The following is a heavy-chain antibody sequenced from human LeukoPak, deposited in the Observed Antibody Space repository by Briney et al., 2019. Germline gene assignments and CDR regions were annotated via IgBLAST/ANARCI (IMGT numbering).Heavy chain of an antibody. CDR1: GFTFSSYA. CDR3: AKGMSGYDGGFALDY. Sequence: GGSLRLSCAASGFTFSSYAMSWVRQAPGKGLEWVSAISGSGGSSYYADSVKGRFTISRDNSKNTLYLQMNSLRAEDTAVYYCAKGMSGYDGGFALDYWGQGTLVTVSS. V-gene: IGHV3-23*01. D-gene: IGHD5-12*01. CDR2: ISGSGGSS. J-gene: IGHJ4*02.